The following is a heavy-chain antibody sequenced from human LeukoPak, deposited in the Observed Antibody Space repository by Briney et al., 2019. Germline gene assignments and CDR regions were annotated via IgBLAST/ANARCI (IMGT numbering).Heavy chain of an antibody. J-gene: IGHJ3*02. D-gene: IGHD3-22*01. CDR3: ARYDSSGYDAFDT. CDR2: IIPIFGTA. Sequence: GASVKVSCKASGGTFSSYAISWVRQAPGQGLEWMGGIIPIFGTANYAQKFQGRVTITTDESTSTAYMELSSLRSEDTAVYYCARYDSSGYDAFDTWGQGTMVTVSS. CDR1: GGTFSSYA. V-gene: IGHV1-69*05.